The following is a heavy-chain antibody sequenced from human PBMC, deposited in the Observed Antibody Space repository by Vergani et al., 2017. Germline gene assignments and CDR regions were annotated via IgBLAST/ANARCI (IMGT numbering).Heavy chain of an antibody. CDR1: GFSFNTYG. Sequence: QVQLVETGGGVVQPGGSLRLYCATSGFSFNTYGAHWVRQAPGKGLDWVAFIGYDGRIKYNVDSVKGRFTISRDTSKTSLSLQRSGLSVEDTAVYYCVRIPRGPWNFDLWGRGTLITVSS. CDR3: VRIPRGPWNFDL. V-gene: IGHV3-33*01. CDR2: IGYDGRIK. J-gene: IGHJ2*01. D-gene: IGHD2-21*01.